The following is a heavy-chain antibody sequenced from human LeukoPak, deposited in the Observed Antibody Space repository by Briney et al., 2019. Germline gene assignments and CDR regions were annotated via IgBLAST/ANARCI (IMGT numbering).Heavy chain of an antibody. CDR2: IYTSGST. CDR1: GGSISSGSYY. CDR3: ASGLGVYYDGSGYELGY. D-gene: IGHD3-22*01. V-gene: IGHV4-61*02. Sequence: PSQTLSLTCTVSGGSISSGSYYWSWIRQPAGKGLEWIGRIYTSGSTNYNPSLKSRVTISVDTSKNQFSLKLSSVTAADTAVYYCASGLGVYYDGSGYELGYWGQGTLVTVSS. J-gene: IGHJ4*02.